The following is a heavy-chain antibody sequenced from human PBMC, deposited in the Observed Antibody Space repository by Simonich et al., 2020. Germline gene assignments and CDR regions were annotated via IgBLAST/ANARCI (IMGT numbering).Heavy chain of an antibody. D-gene: IGHD6-25*01. V-gene: IGHV1-2*02. CDR2: INPKSGGT. J-gene: IGHJ2*01. CDR3: ARGGLGHWYFDL. Sequence: QVQLVQSGAEVKKPGASVTVSCKASGYTFTGYYIHWVRQAPGQGLEWVGWINPKSGGTNNAQNFKGRVTMTRDTSISTAYMELSRLRSDDTAVYYCARGGLGHWYFDLWGRGTLVTVSS. CDR1: GYTFTGYY.